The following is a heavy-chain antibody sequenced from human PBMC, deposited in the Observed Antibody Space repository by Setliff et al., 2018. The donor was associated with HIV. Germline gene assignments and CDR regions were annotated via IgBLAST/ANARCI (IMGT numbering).Heavy chain of an antibody. CDR1: GCSFSTYY. CDR2: VHSTGTT. Sequence: SETLSLTCTVSGCSFSTYYWSWIRQPAGEGPEYIGRVHSTGTTIYNPSLKSRVTMSVDASKNQLSLKLRSVTAADTAVYYCARARITMIGGRLEPYAFDRWGQGTKVTVSS. D-gene: IGHD3-10*01. CDR3: ARARITMIGGRLEPYAFDR. J-gene: IGHJ3*01. V-gene: IGHV4-4*07.